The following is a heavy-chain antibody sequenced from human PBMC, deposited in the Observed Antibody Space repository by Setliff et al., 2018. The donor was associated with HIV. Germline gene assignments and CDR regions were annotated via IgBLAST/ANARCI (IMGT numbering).Heavy chain of an antibody. CDR3: AKWGPYYDFWSGTPGLDY. D-gene: IGHD3-3*01. CDR2: ITSSSSTI. Sequence: PGGSLRLSCTTSGFSFFNYAVHWVRQAPRKGLEWVSYITSSSSTIYYADSVKGRFTISRDNAKDSLCLQMNSLRAEDTAVYYCAKWGPYYDFWSGTPGLDYWGQGALVTVSS. J-gene: IGHJ4*02. V-gene: IGHV3-48*04. CDR1: GFSFFNYA.